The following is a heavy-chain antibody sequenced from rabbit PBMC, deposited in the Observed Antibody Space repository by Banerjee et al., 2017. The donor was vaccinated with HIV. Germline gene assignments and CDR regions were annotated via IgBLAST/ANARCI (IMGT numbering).Heavy chain of an antibody. CDR2: IGAGSSDST. J-gene: IGHJ4*01. CDR1: GFSFSSSYW. V-gene: IGHV1S45*01. D-gene: IGHD6-1*01. CDR3: ARRTIDTAYGDAAFNL. Sequence: EESGGDLVKPEGSLTLTCTASGFSFSSSYWICWVRQAPGKGLEWIACIGAGSSDSTYFAGWSKGRFTCSKTSSTTVTLQMASLTAADTATYFCARRTIDTAYGDAAFNLWGPGTLVTVS.